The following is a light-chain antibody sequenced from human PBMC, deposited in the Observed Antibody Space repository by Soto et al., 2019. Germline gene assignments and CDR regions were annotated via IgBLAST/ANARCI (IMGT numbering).Light chain of an antibody. Sequence: DIQMTQSPSSLSASVGERVTITCQASQSINTYLNWYQQKPGKAPKVLIYATSTLQSGVPSRFSGSGSGTDFTXTXSXXXXXXXXXYYCQQSYTXLWXTFGXGT. CDR1: QSINTY. CDR3: QQSYTXLWXT. J-gene: IGKJ3*01. CDR2: ATS. V-gene: IGKV1-39*01.